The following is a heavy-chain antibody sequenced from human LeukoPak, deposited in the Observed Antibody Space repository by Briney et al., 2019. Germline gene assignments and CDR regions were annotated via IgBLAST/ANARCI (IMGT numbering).Heavy chain of an antibody. CDR1: GFTFSRYT. D-gene: IGHD2-2*01. V-gene: IGHV3-21*01. CDR2: ISSSGYYI. CDR3: AREARYCSSSSCDYFDY. Sequence: GGSLRLSCAASGFTFSRYTMNWVRQAPGKGLEWVSSISSSGYYIYQADSVKGRFTISRDNAKNSLYLQMNSLRAEDTAVYYCAREARYCSSSSCDYFDYWGQGTLVTVSS. J-gene: IGHJ4*02.